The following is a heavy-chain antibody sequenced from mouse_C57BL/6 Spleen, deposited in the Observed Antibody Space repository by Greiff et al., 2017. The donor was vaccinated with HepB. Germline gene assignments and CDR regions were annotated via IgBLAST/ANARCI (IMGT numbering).Heavy chain of an antibody. V-gene: IGHV1-55*01. Sequence: QVQLKQPGAELVKPGASVKMSCKASGYTFTSYWITWVKQRPGQGLEWIGDIYPGSGSTNYNEKFKSKATLTVDTSSSTAYMQLSSLTSEDSAVYYCAIYYGYVYAMDYWGQGTSVTVSS. CDR1: GYTFTSYW. CDR3: AIYYGYVYAMDY. D-gene: IGHD2-2*01. J-gene: IGHJ4*01. CDR2: IYPGSGST.